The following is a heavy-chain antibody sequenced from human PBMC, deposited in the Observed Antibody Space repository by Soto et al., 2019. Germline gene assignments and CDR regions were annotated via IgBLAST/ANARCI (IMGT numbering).Heavy chain of an antibody. CDR2: INYRGST. CDR1: GGYFTGYY. V-gene: IGHV4-34*01. Sequence: PSETMSLTSTVDGGYFTGYYWTWIRQNPGKGLEWIGEINYRGSTYYNPSLESRITMAVDTSKNQFSLKLSSVTAADTAVYFCVRGQPHRITIFEVVIRSYDYGMDVWGQGTTVTVSS. CDR3: VRGQPHRITIFEVVIRSYDYGMDV. D-gene: IGHD3-3*01. J-gene: IGHJ6*02.